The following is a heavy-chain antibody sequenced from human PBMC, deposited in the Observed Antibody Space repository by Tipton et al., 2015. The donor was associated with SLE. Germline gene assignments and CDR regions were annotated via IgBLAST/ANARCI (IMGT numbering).Heavy chain of an antibody. Sequence: TLSLTCTVSGGSISSYYWRWIRQPPGKGLEWLGYIYYSGSTNYNPSLKSRVTISVDTSKNQFSLKLSSVTAADTAVYYCARARARAYFQHWGQGSLATASS. CDR3: ARARARAYFQH. J-gene: IGHJ1*01. CDR2: IYYSGST. CDR1: GGSISSYY. V-gene: IGHV4-59*01.